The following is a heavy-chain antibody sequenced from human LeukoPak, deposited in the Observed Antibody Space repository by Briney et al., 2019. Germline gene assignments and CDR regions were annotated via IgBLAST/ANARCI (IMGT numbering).Heavy chain of an antibody. CDR1: GFTFGGYA. V-gene: IGHV3-23*01. CDR2: ISGSGDA. D-gene: IGHD3-22*01. Sequence: EGSLRLSCAASGFTFGGYAMSWVRQAPGKGLEWVSLISGSGDAYDADSVQGRFTISRDNSKNTLYLQMNSLRAEDTAVYYCVKDGHYPDNSGYYYEDSWGQGTLVTVSS. CDR3: VKDGHYPDNSGYYYEDS. J-gene: IGHJ4*02.